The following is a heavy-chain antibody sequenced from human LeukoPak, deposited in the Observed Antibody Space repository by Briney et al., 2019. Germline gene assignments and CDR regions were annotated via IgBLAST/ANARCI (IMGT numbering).Heavy chain of an antibody. CDR1: GFTFSSYW. Sequence: GGSLRLSCAASGFTFSSYWMHWVRQAPGRGLVGGSHINSDGSTTTYADSVKGRFTISRDNAKNTLFLQMNSLRAEDTAVYYCARSVYYYYYMDVWGKGTTVTISS. CDR2: INSDGSTT. CDR3: ARSVYYYYYMDV. J-gene: IGHJ6*03. V-gene: IGHV3-74*01.